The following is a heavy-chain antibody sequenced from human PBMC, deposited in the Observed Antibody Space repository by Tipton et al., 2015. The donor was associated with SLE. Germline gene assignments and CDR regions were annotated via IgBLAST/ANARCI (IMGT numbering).Heavy chain of an antibody. CDR3: ARDRSSSGVD. D-gene: IGHD6-19*01. CDR2: IWYDGSNK. V-gene: IGHV3-33*08. J-gene: IGHJ4*02. CDR1: GFTFSSYS. Sequence: SLRLSCAASGFTFSSYSMNWVRQAPGKGLGWVAVIWYDGSNKYYADSVKGRFTISRDNSKNTLYLQMNSLRAEDTAVYYCARDRSSSGVDWGQGTLVTVSS.